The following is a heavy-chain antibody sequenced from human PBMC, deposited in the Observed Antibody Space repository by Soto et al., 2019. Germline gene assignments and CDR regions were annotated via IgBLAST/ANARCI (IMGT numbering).Heavy chain of an antibody. V-gene: IGHV1-69*01. CDR1: GGTFSSYA. CDR3: ARNHQGHRSRLVLTSSY. CDR2: IIPIFGTA. J-gene: IGHJ4*02. Sequence: GXSVKVSCNASGGTFSSYAISWVRQAPVQGLEWMGGIIPIFGTANYAQKFQGRVTITADESTSTAYMELSSLRSEDTAVYYCARNHQGHRSRLVLTSSYWGQGTQVTVSS. D-gene: IGHD6-19*01.